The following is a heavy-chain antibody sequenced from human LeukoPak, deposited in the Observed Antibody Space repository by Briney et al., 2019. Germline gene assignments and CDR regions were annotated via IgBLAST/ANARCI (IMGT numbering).Heavy chain of an antibody. D-gene: IGHD2-2*01. J-gene: IGHJ5*02. CDR2: INPNSGGT. CDR3: ARATVPAAMSGDWFDP. CDR1: GYTFTGYY. Sequence: ASVKVSCKASGYTFTGYYMHWVRQAPGQGLEWMGWINPNSGGTNYAQKFQGRVTMTSDTSISTAYMELSRLRSDDTAVYYCARATVPAAMSGDWFDPWGQGTLVTVSS. V-gene: IGHV1-2*02.